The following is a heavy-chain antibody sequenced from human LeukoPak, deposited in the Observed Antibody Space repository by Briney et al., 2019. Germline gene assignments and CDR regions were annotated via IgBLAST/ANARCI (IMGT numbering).Heavy chain of an antibody. V-gene: IGHV1-2*02. D-gene: IGHD2-2*01. CDR2: INPNSGGT. J-gene: IGHJ5*02. CDR3: AREDCSSTSCYFWFDP. CDR1: GYTFTGYY. Sequence: GASVKVSCKASGYTFTGYYMHWVRQAPGQGLEWMGWINPNSGGTNYAQKFQGRVTMTRDTSISTAYMELSRLRSDDTAVYYCAREDCSSTSCYFWFDPWGQGTLVTVSS.